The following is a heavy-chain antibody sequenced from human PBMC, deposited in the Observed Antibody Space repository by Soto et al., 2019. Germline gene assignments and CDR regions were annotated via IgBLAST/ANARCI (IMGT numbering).Heavy chain of an antibody. V-gene: IGHV5-51*01. D-gene: IGHD5-12*01. CDR2: IYPGDSET. J-gene: IGHJ4*02. Sequence: GESLKISCKASGYDFASPWIGWVRQVPGKGLDWLGIIYPGDSETRYSPSFRGQVTFSVDMSISTAYLPWSSLKTSDIAIYYCARLVGAYDSYLDHWGQGTRVTVS. CDR3: ARLVGAYDSYLDH. CDR1: GYDFASPW.